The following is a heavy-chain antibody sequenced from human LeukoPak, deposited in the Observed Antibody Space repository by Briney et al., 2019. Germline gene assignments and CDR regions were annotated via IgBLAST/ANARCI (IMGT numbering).Heavy chain of an antibody. D-gene: IGHD5-18*01. CDR2: ISGSGDST. J-gene: IGHJ4*02. CDR1: GFTFSSYA. Sequence: GGSLRVSCAASGFTFSSYAMSWVRQAPGKGLEWVPGISGSGDSTYYADSVKGRFTISRDNSKNTMYLQMNSPRAEDTAVYYCGKDPLNTAMVTPNFDYWGQGTLVTVSS. V-gene: IGHV3-23*01. CDR3: GKDPLNTAMVTPNFDY.